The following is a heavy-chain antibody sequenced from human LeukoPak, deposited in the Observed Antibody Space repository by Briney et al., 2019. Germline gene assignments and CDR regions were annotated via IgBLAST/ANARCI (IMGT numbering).Heavy chain of an antibody. Sequence: SETPSLTCTVSGYSISSGYYWGWIRQPPGKGLEWIGSIYHSGSTYYNPSLKSRVTISVDTSKNQFSLKLSSVTAADTAVYYCARVEGQLDPFLDYWGQGTLVTVSS. CDR1: GYSISSGYY. D-gene: IGHD6-6*01. CDR3: ARVEGQLDPFLDY. J-gene: IGHJ4*02. CDR2: IYHSGST. V-gene: IGHV4-38-2*02.